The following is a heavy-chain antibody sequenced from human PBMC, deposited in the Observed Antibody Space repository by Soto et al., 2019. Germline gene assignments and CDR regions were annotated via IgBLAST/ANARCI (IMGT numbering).Heavy chain of an antibody. CDR1: GFTFSSYG. Sequence: HPGGSLRLSCAASGFTFSSYGMHWVRQAPGKGLEWVAVISYDGSNKYYADSVKGRFTISRDNSKNTLYLQMNSLRAEDTAVYYCAKDGGYCSSTSCLDDAFDIWGQGTLVTVSS. J-gene: IGHJ3*02. V-gene: IGHV3-30*18. D-gene: IGHD2-2*01. CDR2: ISYDGSNK. CDR3: AKDGGYCSSTSCLDDAFDI.